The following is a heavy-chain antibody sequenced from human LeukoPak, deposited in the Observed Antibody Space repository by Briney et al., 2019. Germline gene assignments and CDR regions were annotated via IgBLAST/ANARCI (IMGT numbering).Heavy chain of an antibody. Sequence: GGSLRLSCAASGFTFNSYGMHWVRQAPGKGLEWVAVISYDGSNEYSADSVKGRFTISRDNSKNTLYLQMNSLRAEGTAVYYCATDHGFHYGAYFDYWGQGTLVTVSS. CDR3: ATDHGFHYGAYFDY. D-gene: IGHD4-17*01. CDR2: ISYDGSNE. CDR1: GFTFNSYG. J-gene: IGHJ4*02. V-gene: IGHV3-30*03.